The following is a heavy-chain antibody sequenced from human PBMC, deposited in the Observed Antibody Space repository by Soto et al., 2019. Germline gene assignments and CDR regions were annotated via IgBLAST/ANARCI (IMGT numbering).Heavy chain of an antibody. V-gene: IGHV3-23*01. Sequence: SLRLSCAASGFTFSSYAMSWVRQAPGKGLEWVSAISGSGGSTYYADSVKDRFTISRDNSKNTLYLQMNSLRAADTAVYYCARAEGITGSTWFDPWGHGVLVTVSS. J-gene: IGHJ5*02. CDR2: ISGSGGST. D-gene: IGHD1-7*01. CDR1: GFTFSSYA. CDR3: ARAEGITGSTWFDP.